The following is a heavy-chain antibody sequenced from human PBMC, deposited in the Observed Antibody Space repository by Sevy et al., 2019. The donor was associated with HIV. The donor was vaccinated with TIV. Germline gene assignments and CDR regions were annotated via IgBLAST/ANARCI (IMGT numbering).Heavy chain of an antibody. D-gene: IGHD6-6*01. Sequence: GGSLRLSCAASGFIFNGYVMSWVRQAPGKGLEWVSGISDSGGSTYYADSVRGRFIISRDNYKNTLYLEMNSLRAEDTAVYYCAKASSIAAGFDYWGQGTLVTVSS. CDR2: ISDSGGST. V-gene: IGHV3-23*01. CDR3: AKASSIAAGFDY. J-gene: IGHJ4*02. CDR1: GFIFNGYV.